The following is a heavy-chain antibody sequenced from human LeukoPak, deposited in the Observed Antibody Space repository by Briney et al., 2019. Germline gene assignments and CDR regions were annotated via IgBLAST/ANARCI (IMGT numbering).Heavy chain of an antibody. J-gene: IGHJ4*02. D-gene: IGHD6-13*01. CDR2: IYYSWST. Sequence: SETLSLTCTVSGGSISSSSYYWGWIRQPPGKGLEWIGRIYYSWSTYYNPSLKSRVTISVDTSKNQFSLKLSSVTAAATAVYYCARAVGGGSSWYIQPLDYWGQGTLVTVSS. CDR3: ARAVGGGSSWYIQPLDY. V-gene: IGHV4-39*07. CDR1: GGSISSSSYY.